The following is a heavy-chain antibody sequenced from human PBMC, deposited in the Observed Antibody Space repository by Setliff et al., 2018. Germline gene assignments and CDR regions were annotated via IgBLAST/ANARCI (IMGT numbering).Heavy chain of an antibody. Sequence: RGESLKISCKGSGYSFTSYWIGWVRQMPGKGLEWMGIIYPGDSDTRYSPSFQGQVTISADKSISTAYLQWSSLKASDTAMYYCARYSSSNFWSGYFNWFDPWGQGTLVTVSS. V-gene: IGHV5-51*01. CDR2: IYPGDSDT. D-gene: IGHD3-3*01. CDR3: ARYSSSNFWSGYFNWFDP. J-gene: IGHJ5*02. CDR1: GYSFTSYW.